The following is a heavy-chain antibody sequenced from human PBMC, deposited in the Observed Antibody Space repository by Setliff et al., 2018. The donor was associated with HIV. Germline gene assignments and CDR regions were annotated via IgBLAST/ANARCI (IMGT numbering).Heavy chain of an antibody. CDR2: INYDRITT. CDR1: GFTFTNYW. D-gene: IGHD6-19*01. V-gene: IGHV3-74*01. CDR3: AREGATTAGFDI. Sequence: GSLRLSCGASGFTFTNYWMHWIRQVPGKGLVWVSRINYDRITTNYADFVQGRLTISRDNAKNTVYLQMNSLRVDDTAIYYCAREGATTAGFDIWGRGTMVTVSS. J-gene: IGHJ3*02.